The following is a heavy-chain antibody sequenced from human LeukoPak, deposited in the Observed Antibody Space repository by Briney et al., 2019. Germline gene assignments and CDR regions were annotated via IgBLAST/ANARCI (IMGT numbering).Heavy chain of an antibody. D-gene: IGHD6-13*01. CDR2: INSDGSST. CDR3: ARSRGSSWLYYFEC. J-gene: IGHJ4*02. Sequence: GGSLRLSCAVSGFTFSSYWMHWVRQAPGKGLVWVSRINSDGSSTSYADSVKGRFTISRDNAKNTLYLQMNSLRAEDTAVYYCARSRGSSWLYYFECWGQGTLVTVSS. CDR1: GFTFSSYW. V-gene: IGHV3-74*01.